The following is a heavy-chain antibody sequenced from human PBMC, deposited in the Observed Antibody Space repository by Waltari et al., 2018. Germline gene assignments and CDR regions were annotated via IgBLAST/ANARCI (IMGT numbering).Heavy chain of an antibody. J-gene: IGHJ5*02. D-gene: IGHD3-22*01. Sequence: EVQVLESGGGLVQPGGSLRLTCAASGFIFNHSAINWVRQAPGKGLEWVSGINGYGDKTDYADSVKGRFTLSRDNSRNTLSLQMNSLRAEDTAVYYCAKAHFYDTSGYIEHWGQGTLVTVSS. V-gene: IGHV3-23*01. CDR3: AKAHFYDTSGYIEH. CDR1: GFIFNHSA. CDR2: INGYGDKT.